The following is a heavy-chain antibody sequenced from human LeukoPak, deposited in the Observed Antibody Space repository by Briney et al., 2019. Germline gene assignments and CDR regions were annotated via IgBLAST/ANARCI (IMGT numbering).Heavy chain of an antibody. CDR1: GFTFSRYW. Sequence: PGGSLRLSCAVSGFTFSRYWMSWVRQAPGGGPEWVANIKQDGSEEYYVDSVKGRFTISRDNAMESLYLQMNSLRAEDTAVYYCARGPLGYCSTGSCAFDVWGQGTMVIVSS. J-gene: IGHJ3*01. CDR3: ARGPLGYCSTGSCAFDV. CDR2: IKQDGSEE. D-gene: IGHD2-15*01. V-gene: IGHV3-7*01.